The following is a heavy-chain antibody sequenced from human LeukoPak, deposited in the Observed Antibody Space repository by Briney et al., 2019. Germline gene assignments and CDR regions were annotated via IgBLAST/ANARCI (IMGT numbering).Heavy chain of an antibody. CDR3: AGNGGGGIYCSGGSCYWRY. CDR1: GGTFSSYA. CDR2: IIPILGIA. D-gene: IGHD2-15*01. V-gene: IGHV1-69*04. Sequence: SVKVSCKASGGTFSSYAISWVRQAPGQGLEWMGRIIPILGIANYAQKFQGRVTITADKSTSTAYMELSSLRSEDTAVYYCAGNGGGGIYCSGGSCYWRYWGQGTLVTVSS. J-gene: IGHJ4*02.